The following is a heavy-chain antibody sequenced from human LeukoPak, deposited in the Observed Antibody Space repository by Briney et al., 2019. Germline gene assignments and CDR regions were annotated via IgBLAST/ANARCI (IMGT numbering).Heavy chain of an antibody. CDR2: ISGSGGST. D-gene: IGHD1-1*01. CDR1: GFTFSSYA. J-gene: IGHJ6*02. CDR3: AKDRIPLNWNDGYYYYGMDV. V-gene: IGHV3-23*01. Sequence: GGSLRLSCAASGFTFSSYAMSWVRQAPGKGLEWVSAISGSGGSTYYADSVKGRFTISRDNSKNTLYLQMNSLRAEDTAVYYCAKDRIPLNWNDGYYYYGMDVWGQGTTVIVSS.